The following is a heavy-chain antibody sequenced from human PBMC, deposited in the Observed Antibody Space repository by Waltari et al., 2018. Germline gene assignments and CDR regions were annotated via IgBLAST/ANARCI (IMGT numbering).Heavy chain of an antibody. V-gene: IGHV3-21*01. CDR2: ISSSSSYI. D-gene: IGHD1-26*01. CDR3: AREGGSPQFDY. J-gene: IGHJ4*02. Sequence: EVQLVESGGGLVKPGGSLRLYCAASGLSFRSYSMTWVRQAPGKGLEWVSSISSSSSYIYDADSVKGRFTISRDNAKNSLYLQMNSLRAEDTAVYYCAREGGSPQFDYWGQGTLVTVSS. CDR1: GLSFRSYS.